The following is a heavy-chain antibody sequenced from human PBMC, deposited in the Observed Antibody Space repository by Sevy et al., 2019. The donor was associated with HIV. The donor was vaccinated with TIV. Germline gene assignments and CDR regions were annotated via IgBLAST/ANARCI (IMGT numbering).Heavy chain of an antibody. CDR3: TRDAGYSVGWYPSNY. CDR1: GFSVSSHA. Sequence: GGSLRLSCAASGFSVSSHAMHWVRQAPGKGLEWVALLSYDGSTEYYADSVKSRFSISRDNSKNILYLQMNSLRPADMALYYCTRDAGYSVGWYPSNYWGQGTLVTVSS. CDR2: LSYDGSTE. D-gene: IGHD6-19*01. J-gene: IGHJ4*02. V-gene: IGHV3-30*04.